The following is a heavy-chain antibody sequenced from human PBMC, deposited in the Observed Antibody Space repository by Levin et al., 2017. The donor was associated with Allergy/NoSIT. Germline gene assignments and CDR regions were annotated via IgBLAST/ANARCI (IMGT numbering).Heavy chain of an antibody. CDR2: ISFDGSKK. CDR1: GFTFRSYG. J-gene: IGHJ4*02. Sequence: GGSLRLSCAASGFTFRSYGMYWVRQAPGKGLEWVAVISFDGSKKYYADSVKGRFTISRDNSKNTLYLQMISLRAEDTAVYYCAKDHGMLRGIIEYWGQGTLVPVSS. V-gene: IGHV3-30*18. D-gene: IGHD3-10*01. CDR3: AKDHGMLRGIIEY.